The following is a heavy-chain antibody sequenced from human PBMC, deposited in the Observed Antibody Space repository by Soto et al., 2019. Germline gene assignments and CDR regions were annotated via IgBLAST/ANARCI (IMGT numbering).Heavy chain of an antibody. D-gene: IGHD3-22*01. J-gene: IGHJ4*02. CDR1: GGSISNFYW. V-gene: IGHV2-26*01. CDR2: IFSNDEK. Sequence: ETLSLTCTVSGGSISNFYWDWIRQPPGKALEWLAHIFSNDEKSYSTSLKTRLTISQDTSKSQVVLTMTNMDPVDTATYYCVRDSTDYYGFDNWGQGARVTVS. CDR3: VRDSTDYYGFDN.